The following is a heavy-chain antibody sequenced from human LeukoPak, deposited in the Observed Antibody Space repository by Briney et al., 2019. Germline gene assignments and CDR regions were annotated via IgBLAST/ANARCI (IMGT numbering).Heavy chain of an antibody. CDR2: INPNSGGT. CDR1: GSTFIGYY. V-gene: IGHV1-2*02. J-gene: IGHJ4*02. Sequence: ASVKVSRKCSGSTFIGYYVHWERQAPGQGLEWMGWINPNSGGTNYAQKFQGRVTMTRDTSISTAYMALSRLRFDATAVNYCATWLTTVITPDYWGPGTLVTVSS. D-gene: IGHD4-11*01. CDR3: ATWLTTVITPDY.